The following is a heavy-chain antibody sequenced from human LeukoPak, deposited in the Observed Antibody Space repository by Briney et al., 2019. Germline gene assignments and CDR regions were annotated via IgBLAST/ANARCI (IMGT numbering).Heavy chain of an antibody. J-gene: IGHJ3*02. V-gene: IGHV1-18*01. Sequence: GASVKVSCKASGYTFTSYGISWVRQAPGQGLEWMGWISAYNGNTNYAQKLQGRVTMTTDTSTSTAYMELRSLRSDDTAVYYCARDIVVVPAAIDALGADAFDIWGQGTMVTVSS. D-gene: IGHD2-2*02. CDR2: ISAYNGNT. CDR3: ARDIVVVPAAIDALGADAFDI. CDR1: GYTFTSYG.